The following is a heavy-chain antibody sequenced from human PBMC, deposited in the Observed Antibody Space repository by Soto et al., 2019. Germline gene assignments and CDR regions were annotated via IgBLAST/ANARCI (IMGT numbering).Heavy chain of an antibody. J-gene: IGHJ4*02. V-gene: IGHV3-15*07. CDR2: IKSKTDGGTT. D-gene: IGHD2-21*02. CDR3: AKDRGDHVGPLGY. CDR1: GFTFSNAW. Sequence: GGSLRLSCAASGFTFSNAWMNWVRQAPGKGLEWVGRIKSKTDGGTTDYAAPVKGRFTISRDDSKNTLYLQMNSLRAEDTAVYYCAKDRGDHVGPLGYWGQGTQVTVS.